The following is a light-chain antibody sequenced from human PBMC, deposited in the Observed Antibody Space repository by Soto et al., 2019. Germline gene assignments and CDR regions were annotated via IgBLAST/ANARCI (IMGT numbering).Light chain of an antibody. V-gene: IGKV1-39*01. J-gene: IGKJ4*01. Sequence: DIQMTQSPSSLSASAGDTVTITCRASQNIADYLSWYQQKPCKAPKLLMYSSSILHDGVSSRFSGDGSGTAFTLTTTGLQPEDFATYYCLQTFTTHITFGGGTTVEVK. CDR3: LQTFTTHIT. CDR1: QNIADY. CDR2: SSS.